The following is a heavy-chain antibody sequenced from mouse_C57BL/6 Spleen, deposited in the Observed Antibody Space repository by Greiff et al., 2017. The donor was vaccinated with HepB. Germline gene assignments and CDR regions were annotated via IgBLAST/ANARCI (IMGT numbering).Heavy chain of an antibody. V-gene: IGHV1-81*01. CDR2: IYPRSGNT. CDR3: ARSGDSSGTYYFDY. CDR1: GYTFTSYG. J-gene: IGHJ2*01. D-gene: IGHD3-2*02. Sequence: VKLQESGAELARPGASVKLSCKASGYTFTSYGISWVKQRTGQGLEWIGEIYPRSGNTYYNEKFKGKATLTADKSSSTAYMELRSLTSEDSAVYFCARSGDSSGTYYFDYWGQGTTLTVSS.